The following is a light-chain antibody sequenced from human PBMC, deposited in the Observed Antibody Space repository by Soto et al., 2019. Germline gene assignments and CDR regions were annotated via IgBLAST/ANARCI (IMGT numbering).Light chain of an antibody. CDR2: EVT. J-gene: IGLJ3*02. CDR3: SSFTSRDTLV. Sequence: QSALTQPASVSGSPGQSITISCTGTSSDIGGYDFVSWYQQHPAKAPRLIISEVTNRPSGVSNRFSGSKSGTTASLTISGLQVEDDADYFCSSFTSRDTLVFGGGTKLTVL. V-gene: IGLV2-14*01. CDR1: SSDIGGYDF.